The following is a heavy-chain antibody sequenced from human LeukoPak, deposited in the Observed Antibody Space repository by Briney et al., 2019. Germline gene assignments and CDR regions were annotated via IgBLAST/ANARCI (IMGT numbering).Heavy chain of an antibody. D-gene: IGHD5-12*01. J-gene: IGHJ5*02. CDR1: GYTFTSYA. CDR2: INAGNGNT. V-gene: IGHV1-3*01. CDR3: ARDFPGTIVATITRRWFDP. Sequence: ASVKVSCKASGYTFTSYAISWVRQAPGQGLEWMGWINAGNGNTKYSQKFQGRVTITRDTSASTAYMELSSLRSEDTAVYYCARDFPGTIVATITRRWFDPWGQGALVTVSS.